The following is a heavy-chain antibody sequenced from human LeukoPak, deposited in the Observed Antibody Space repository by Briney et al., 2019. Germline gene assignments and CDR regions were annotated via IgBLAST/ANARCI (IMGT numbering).Heavy chain of an antibody. CDR3: ARIRGYSGYDYGFDYFDY. V-gene: IGHV2-70*01. D-gene: IGHD5-12*01. J-gene: IGHJ4*02. CDR2: IDWDDDK. Sequence: SGPALVKPTQTLTLTCTFSGFSLSTSGMCVGWIRQPPGKALEWLALIDWDDDKYYSTSLKTRLTISKDTSKNQVVLTMTNMDPADTATYYCARIRGYSGYDYGFDYFDYWGQGTLVTVSS. CDR1: GFSLSTSGMC.